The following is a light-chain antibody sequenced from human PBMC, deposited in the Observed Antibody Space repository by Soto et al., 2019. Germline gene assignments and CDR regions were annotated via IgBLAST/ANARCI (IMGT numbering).Light chain of an antibody. V-gene: IGKV3-20*01. Sequence: IVLTQSPGTLSFSPADIATLSCRASQSVSSSYLSWYQQNPGQAPRLLIYCASSRATGIPDRFSGSGSGTDFTLTIIRPEAEDFAVYYWQQYGSSPTFGGGTKVDIK. CDR2: CAS. CDR3: QQYGSSPT. J-gene: IGKJ4*01. CDR1: QSVSSSY.